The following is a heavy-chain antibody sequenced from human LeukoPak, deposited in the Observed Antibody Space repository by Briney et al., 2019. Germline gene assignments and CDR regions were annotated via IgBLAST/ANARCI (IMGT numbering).Heavy chain of an antibody. CDR1: GFTFANYA. J-gene: IGHJ1*01. V-gene: IGHV3-23*01. D-gene: IGHD4-17*01. CDR3: ARDPNGDYIGAFDFQR. Sequence: PGGSLRLSCAASGFTFANYAMVWVRQTPGKELQWVSAIKSGGCTDYADSVQGRFTMSRDNSKNTLFLQMNSLRVEDTAIYYCARDPNGDYIGAFDFQRWGQGTRVIVSS. CDR2: IKSGGCT.